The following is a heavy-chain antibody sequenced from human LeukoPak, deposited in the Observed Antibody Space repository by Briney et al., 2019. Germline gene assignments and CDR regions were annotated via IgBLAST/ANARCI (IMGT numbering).Heavy chain of an antibody. CDR3: AKDPGGYGDYLDY. CDR1: GFTFSTYW. Sequence: GGSLRLSCAASGFTFSTYWMHWVRQVPGKGLVWVSRINSDGRSTIYADSVKGRFTISRDNSKKTLYLQMKSLRAEDTAVYYCAKDPGGYGDYLDYWGQGTLVTVSS. V-gene: IGHV3-74*01. J-gene: IGHJ4*02. D-gene: IGHD4-17*01. CDR2: INSDGRST.